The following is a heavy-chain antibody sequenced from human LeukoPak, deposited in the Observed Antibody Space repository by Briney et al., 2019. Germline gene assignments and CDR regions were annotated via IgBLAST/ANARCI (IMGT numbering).Heavy chain of an antibody. V-gene: IGHV3-73*01. J-gene: IGHJ5*02. CDR2: IRSKANNYAT. CDR1: GFTFSGSA. D-gene: IGHD6-13*01. Sequence: GGSLRLSCAASGFTFSGSALHWVRQASGNGLEWVGRIRSKANNYATAYAESVKGRFTISRDDSKNTAYLQMNSLKTEDTAVYYCTRPNRDSTSWTGFDPWGQGTLVTVSS. CDR3: TRPNRDSTSWTGFDP.